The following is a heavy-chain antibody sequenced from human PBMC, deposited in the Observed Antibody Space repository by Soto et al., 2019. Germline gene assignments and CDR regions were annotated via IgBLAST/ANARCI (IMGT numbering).Heavy chain of an antibody. J-gene: IGHJ6*02. V-gene: IGHV4-59*08. CDR2: IYNSGS. CDR1: GPSISGHF. Sequence: SDTLSRTCTVSGPSISGHFWSWIRQPPGKGLEWIAYIYNSGSSYNPSLKSRVTISVDTSKNQLSLKLSSVIAADSAVYYCAINADVWGQGTTVS. CDR3: AINADV.